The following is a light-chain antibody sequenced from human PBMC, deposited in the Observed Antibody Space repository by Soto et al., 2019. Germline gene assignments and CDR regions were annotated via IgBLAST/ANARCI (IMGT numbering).Light chain of an antibody. Sequence: EIVLTQSPGTLSLSPGERATLSCRASQSVSSNLAWYHQKPGQAPRLLISGASTRATGIPARFSGSGSGTEFTLTISSLQSEDFAVYYCQQYNNWPPGTFGGGAKVDNK. J-gene: IGKJ4*01. CDR2: GAS. V-gene: IGKV3-15*01. CDR3: QQYNNWPPGT. CDR1: QSVSSN.